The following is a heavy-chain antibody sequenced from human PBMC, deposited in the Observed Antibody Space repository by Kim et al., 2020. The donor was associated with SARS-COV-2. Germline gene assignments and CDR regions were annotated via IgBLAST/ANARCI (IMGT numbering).Heavy chain of an antibody. J-gene: IGHJ4*02. D-gene: IGHD5-18*01. V-gene: IGHV3-30*18. CDR2: ISYDGSNK. CDR3: AKPRGYSYGSPFDY. Sequence: GGSLRLSCAASGFTFSSYGMHWVRRAPGKGLEWVAVISYDGSNKYYADSVKGRFTISRDNSKNTLYLQMNSLRAEDTAVYYCAKPRGYSYGSPFDYWGQGTLVTVSS. CDR1: GFTFSSYG.